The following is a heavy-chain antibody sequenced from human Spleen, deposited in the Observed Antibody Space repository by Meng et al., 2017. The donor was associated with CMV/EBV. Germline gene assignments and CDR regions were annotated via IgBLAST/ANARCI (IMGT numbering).Heavy chain of an antibody. J-gene: IGHJ5*02. CDR1: GGSISSGGYY. CDR2: IYYSGST. D-gene: IGHD2-2*01. CDR3: ARGGARYCSSTSCYSGRREFDP. V-gene: IGHV4-31*03. Sequence: SETLSLTCTVSGGSISSGGYYWSWIRQHPGKGLEWIGYIYYSGSTYYNPSLMSRVTISVDTSKNQFSLKLSSVTAADTAVYYCARGGARYCSSTSCYSGRREFDPWGQGTLVTVSS.